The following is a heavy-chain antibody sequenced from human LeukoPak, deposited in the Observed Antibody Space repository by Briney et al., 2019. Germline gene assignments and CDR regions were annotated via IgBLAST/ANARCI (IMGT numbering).Heavy chain of an antibody. CDR3: AREITSSGWYYFVY. D-gene: IGHD6-19*01. J-gene: IGHJ4*02. CDR1: TGSICSYY. Sequence: SETLSLTCTVSTGSICSYYWSWIRPPPGQGLEWIGYIYYSESTNYNPSLKSRATISVDTSKNQFSLKLSAETAADRAVYYCAREITSSGWYYFVYWGEGTLVTVSS. CDR2: IYYSEST. V-gene: IGHV4-59*01.